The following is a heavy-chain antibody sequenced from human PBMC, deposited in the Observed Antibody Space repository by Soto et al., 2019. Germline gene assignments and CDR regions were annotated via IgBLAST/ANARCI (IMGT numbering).Heavy chain of an antibody. V-gene: IGHV1-46*01. J-gene: IGHJ4*02. D-gene: IGHD6-13*01. Sequence: ASVKVSCKASGYTFTSYYVHWVRQAPGQGLEWMGILNPSSGDTSYAQNFQDRVTMTRDTSTSTVYLELSSLRSEDAALYYCAKSSSGYGGGSRYFDSWGQGTLVTVSS. CDR1: GYTFTSYY. CDR2: LNPSSGDT. CDR3: AKSSSGYGGGSRYFDS.